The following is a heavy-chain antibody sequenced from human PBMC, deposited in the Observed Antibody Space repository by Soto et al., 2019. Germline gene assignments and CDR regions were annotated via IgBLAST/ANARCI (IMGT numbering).Heavy chain of an antibody. J-gene: IGHJ4*02. CDR1: GGTFNTFA. V-gene: IGHV1-69*06. CDR3: ARAAKRYFDY. CDR2: IIPIFGPA. Sequence: QVQLVQSGAEVKKPGSSVKVSCKASGGTFNTFAISWVRQAPGQGLEWMGGIIPIFGPANYAEKFQGRVTITADKSTSTAYLELTSLTSEDTAVYYCARAAKRYFDYWGQGPLVTVSS.